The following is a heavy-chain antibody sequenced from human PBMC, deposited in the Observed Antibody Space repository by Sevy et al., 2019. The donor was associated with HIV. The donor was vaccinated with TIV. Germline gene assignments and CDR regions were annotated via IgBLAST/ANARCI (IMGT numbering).Heavy chain of an antibody. J-gene: IGHJ5*02. Sequence: GGSLRLSCAASGFSISNNYTAWVRQAPGKGLEWVSVMYSGGSPYYADSVKGRFALSRDMSKNKVNLQMNSLRAEDTAVYCSTRGYCGGVRWTAFDPWGQGTLVTVSA. CDR1: GFSISNNY. CDR3: TRGYCGGVRWTAFDP. CDR2: MYSGGSP. D-gene: IGHD2-21*01. V-gene: IGHV3-66*01.